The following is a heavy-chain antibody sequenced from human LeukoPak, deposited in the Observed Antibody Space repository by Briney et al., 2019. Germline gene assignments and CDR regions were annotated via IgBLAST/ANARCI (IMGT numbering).Heavy chain of an antibody. CDR1: GGSNSSGDYY. J-gene: IGHJ4*02. V-gene: IGHV4-30-4*01. D-gene: IGHD3-22*01. CDR3: ARDRRFGDSRYDY. Sequence: SQTLSLTCTVSGGSNSSGDYYWSWIRQPPGRGLGWIGYIYYSGSTYYNPSLKSRVTISIDTSKNQFSLNLNSVTAADTAVYYCARDRRFGDSRYDYWGQGTLVTVSS. CDR2: IYYSGST.